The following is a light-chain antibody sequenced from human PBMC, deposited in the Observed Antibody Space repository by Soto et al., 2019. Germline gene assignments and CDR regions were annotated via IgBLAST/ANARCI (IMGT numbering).Light chain of an antibody. CDR2: LDT. J-gene: IGLJ2*01. Sequence: SYELTQPPSVSVSPGQTANITCSGDDLVNKYASWYQQKPGQSPVLVIYLDTKRPSGIPERFSGSNSGNTVTLTISETQAMDEADYFCQAWDSSTTTVVFGGGTKVTVL. V-gene: IGLV3-1*01. CDR3: QAWDSSTTTVV. CDR1: DLVNKY.